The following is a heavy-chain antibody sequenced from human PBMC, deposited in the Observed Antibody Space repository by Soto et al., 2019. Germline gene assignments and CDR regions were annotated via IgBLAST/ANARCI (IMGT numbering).Heavy chain of an antibody. V-gene: IGHV1-69*13. CDR2: IIPIFGTA. D-gene: IGHD5-12*01. CDR1: GGTFSSYA. J-gene: IGHJ6*02. Sequence: SVKVSCKASGGTFSSYAMSWVRQAPGQGLEWMGGIIPIFGTANYAQKFQGRVTITADESTSTAYMELSSLRSEDTAVYYCARVLGRRDGYNYKRFSYYYYGMDVWGQGTTVTVSS. CDR3: ARVLGRRDGYNYKRFSYYYYGMDV.